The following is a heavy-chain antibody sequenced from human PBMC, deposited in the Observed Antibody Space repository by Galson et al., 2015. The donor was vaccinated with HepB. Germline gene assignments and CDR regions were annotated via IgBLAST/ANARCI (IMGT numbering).Heavy chain of an antibody. J-gene: IGHJ4*02. CDR3: ARDSGSYYSEY. CDR2: NNANSGRT. CDR1: GFIFSDYY. Sequence: SVKVSCKASGFIFSDYYMYWVRQAPGQGLEWMGWNNANSGRTNYAQKFQGRVTMTRDTSISAAYMELTRLRSDDTAVYYCARDSGSYYSEYWGQGTLVSVSS. D-gene: IGHD1-26*01. V-gene: IGHV1-2*02.